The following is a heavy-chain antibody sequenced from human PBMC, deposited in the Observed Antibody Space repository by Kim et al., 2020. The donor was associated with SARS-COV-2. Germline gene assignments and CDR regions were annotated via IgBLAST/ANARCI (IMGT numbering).Heavy chain of an antibody. CDR1: GFTFSSYA. CDR2: IYSGGSST. V-gene: IGHV3-23*03. CDR3: AKDGYGSGSYLDY. J-gene: IGHJ4*02. D-gene: IGHD3-10*01. Sequence: GGSLRLSCAASGFTFSSYAMSWVRQAPGKGLEWVSVIYSGGSSTYYADSVKGRFTISRDNSKNTLYLQMNSLRAEDTAVYYCAKDGYGSGSYLDYWGQGTLVTVPS.